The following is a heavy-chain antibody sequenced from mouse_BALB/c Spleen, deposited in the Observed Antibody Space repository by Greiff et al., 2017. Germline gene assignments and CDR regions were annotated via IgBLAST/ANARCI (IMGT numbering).Heavy chain of an antibody. CDR3: ARDRGITTVVAPYYAMDY. J-gene: IGHJ4*01. D-gene: IGHD1-1*01. CDR1: GFTFSDYY. Sequence: EVQRVESGGGLVKPGGSLKLSCAASGFTFSDYYMYWVRQTPEKRLEWVATISDGGSYTYYPDSVKGRFTISRDNAKNNLYLQMSSLKSEDTAMYYCARDRGITTVVAPYYAMDYWGQGTSVTVSS. CDR2: ISDGGSYT. V-gene: IGHV5-4*02.